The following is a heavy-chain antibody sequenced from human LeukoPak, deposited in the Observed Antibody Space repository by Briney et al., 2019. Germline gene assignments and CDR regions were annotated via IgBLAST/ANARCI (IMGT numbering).Heavy chain of an antibody. CDR1: GFTFSNAW. Sequence: PGGSLRLSCAASGFTFSNAWMNWVRQAPGKGLEWVGRIKSKTDGGTTDYAAPVKGRFTISRDNSKNTLYLQMNSLRAEDTAVYYCAKDLGDLSFDYWGQGTLVTVSS. D-gene: IGHD1-26*01. V-gene: IGHV3-15*07. J-gene: IGHJ4*02. CDR2: IKSKTDGGTT. CDR3: AKDLGDLSFDY.